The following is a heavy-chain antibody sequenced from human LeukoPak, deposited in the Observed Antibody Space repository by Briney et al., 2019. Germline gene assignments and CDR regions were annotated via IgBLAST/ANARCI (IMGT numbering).Heavy chain of an antibody. Sequence: PSETLSLTCSVSGGSLSTYYWTWTRQPPGKGLEWIGYIHQSGTTEFNPSLKSRVTMSLDTSRNQFSLRMSTVTAADTAVYYCSREQYIIGDSGWFGMDVWGHGTTVTVSS. J-gene: IGHJ6*02. CDR1: GGSLSTYY. CDR3: SREQYIIGDSGWFGMDV. D-gene: IGHD6-19*01. V-gene: IGHV4-59*12. CDR2: IHQSGTT.